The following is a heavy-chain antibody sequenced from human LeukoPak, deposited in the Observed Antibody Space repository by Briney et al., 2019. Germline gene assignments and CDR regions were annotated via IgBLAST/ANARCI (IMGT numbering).Heavy chain of an antibody. CDR1: GYTFTGYY. D-gene: IGHD3-10*01. J-gene: IGHJ4*02. V-gene: IGHV1-2*02. Sequence: ASVKVSCKASGYTFTGYYMHWVRQAPGQGLEWMGWINPNSGGTNYAQKFQGRVTMTRDTSISTAYMELSRLRSDDTAVYYCARLTYYYGSGSYSPFFDYWGQGTLVTVSS. CDR2: INPNSGGT. CDR3: ARLTYYYGSGSYSPFFDY.